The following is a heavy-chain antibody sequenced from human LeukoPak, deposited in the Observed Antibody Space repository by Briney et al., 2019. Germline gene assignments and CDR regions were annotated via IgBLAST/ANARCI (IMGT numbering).Heavy chain of an antibody. V-gene: IGHV3-43*01. CDR3: TKDAAYSSSWFGYSDY. D-gene: IGHD6-13*01. Sequence: GGSLRLSCAASGFTFHDHTMHWVRQGPGKRLEWVALITWDGDVTHYADSVKGRFTISRDNGKNSLFLQMNSVTTEDTALYYCTKDAAYSSSWFGYSDYWGQGTLVTVSS. CDR1: GFTFHDHT. CDR2: ITWDGDVT. J-gene: IGHJ4*02.